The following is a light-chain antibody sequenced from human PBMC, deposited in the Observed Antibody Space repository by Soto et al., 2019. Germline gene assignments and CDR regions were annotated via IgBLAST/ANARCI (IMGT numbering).Light chain of an antibody. Sequence: EVVLTQSPATLSLSPGEGATLSFRASQSIGNYLAWYQQKPGQAPRLLIYDTSTRATGIPDRFSGSGSGTDFTLTISRLEPEDFAVYHCQQYGASPWTFGQGTKVDIK. J-gene: IGKJ1*01. V-gene: IGKV3-20*01. CDR2: DTS. CDR1: QSIGNY. CDR3: QQYGASPWT.